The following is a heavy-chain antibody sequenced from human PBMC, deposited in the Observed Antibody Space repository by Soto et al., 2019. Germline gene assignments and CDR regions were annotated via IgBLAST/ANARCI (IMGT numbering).Heavy chain of an antibody. CDR3: AKERRIGKGFYYYYGMDV. Sequence: GGSLRLSCAASGFTFSSYGMHWVRQAPGKGLEWVAVISYDGSNKYYADSVKGRFTISRDNSKNTLYLQMNSLRAEDTAVYYCAKERRIGKGFYYYYGMDVWGQGTTVTVSS. V-gene: IGHV3-30*18. J-gene: IGHJ6*02. CDR2: ISYDGSNK. CDR1: GFTFSSYG. D-gene: IGHD2-15*01.